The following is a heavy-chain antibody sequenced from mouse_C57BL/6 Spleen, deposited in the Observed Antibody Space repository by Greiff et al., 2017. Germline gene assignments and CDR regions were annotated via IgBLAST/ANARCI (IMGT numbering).Heavy chain of an antibody. Sequence: QVQLQQSGAELVMPGASVKLSCKASGYTFTSYWMHWVKQRPGQGLEWIGEIDPSDSYTNYNQKFKGKSTLTVDKSSSTAYMQLSSLTSEDSAVYYCARRSITTVGMDYWGQGTSVTVSS. V-gene: IGHV1-69*01. CDR1: GYTFTSYW. D-gene: IGHD1-1*01. J-gene: IGHJ4*01. CDR3: ARRSITTVGMDY. CDR2: IDPSDSYT.